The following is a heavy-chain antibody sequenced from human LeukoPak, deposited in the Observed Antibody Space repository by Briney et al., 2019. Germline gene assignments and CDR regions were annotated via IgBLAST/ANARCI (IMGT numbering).Heavy chain of an antibody. V-gene: IGHV4-31*03. J-gene: IGHJ4*02. Sequence: SQTLSLTCTVSGGSISSGGLYWSWIRQPPGKGLEWIGYIYYSGTTYYNPSLKSRVTISVDTSKKQFSLKLSSVTAADTAVYYCARRLIAAAGQFDYWGQGTLVTVSS. CDR3: ARRLIAAAGQFDY. D-gene: IGHD6-13*01. CDR2: IYYSGTT. CDR1: GGSISSGGLY.